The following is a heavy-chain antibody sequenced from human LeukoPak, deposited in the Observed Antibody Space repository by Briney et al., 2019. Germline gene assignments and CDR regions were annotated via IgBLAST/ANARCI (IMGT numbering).Heavy chain of an antibody. CDR1: GYSISSGYY. CDR3: ARSAANYGMDV. D-gene: IGHD6-13*01. Sequence: SETLSLTCTVSGYSISSGYYWGWIRQPPGKGLEWIGSIYHSGSTYYNPSLKSRVTISVDTSKNQFSLKLSSVTAADTAVYYCARSAANYGMDVWGQGTTVTVSS. V-gene: IGHV4-38-2*02. CDR2: IYHSGST. J-gene: IGHJ6*02.